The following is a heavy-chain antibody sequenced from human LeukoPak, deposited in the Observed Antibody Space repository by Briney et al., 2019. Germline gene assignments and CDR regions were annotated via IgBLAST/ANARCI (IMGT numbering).Heavy chain of an antibody. V-gene: IGHV3-30-3*01. D-gene: IGHD4-11*01. Sequence: GGSLRLSCAASGFTFSTYIMHWVRQAPGKGLEWVAVISDDGDNIYYADSVKGRFTISRDNSKNTVYLQMNSLRAEDTAVYYCAKVIYSNYGYFDYWGQGTLVTVSS. J-gene: IGHJ4*02. CDR3: AKVIYSNYGYFDY. CDR1: GFTFSTYI. CDR2: ISDDGDNI.